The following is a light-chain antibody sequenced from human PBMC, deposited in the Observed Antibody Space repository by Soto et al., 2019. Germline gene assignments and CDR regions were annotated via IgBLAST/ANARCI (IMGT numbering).Light chain of an antibody. CDR1: ASDVGSYNL. V-gene: IGLV2-23*02. CDR3: CSYAGARTYVL. J-gene: IGLJ3*02. Sequence: QSVLSQPASVSGSPGQSITISCTGSASDVGSYNLVSWYQQHPGKAPKLVIYEVTKRPSGLSSRFSGSKSGITASLTISGLQAEDGGDYYCCSYAGARTYVLFGGGTKLTVL. CDR2: EVT.